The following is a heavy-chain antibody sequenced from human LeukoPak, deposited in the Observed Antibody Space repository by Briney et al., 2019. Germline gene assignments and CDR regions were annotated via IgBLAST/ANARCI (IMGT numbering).Heavy chain of an antibody. CDR2: IYSGGST. V-gene: IGHV3-53*01. CDR3: ARGPAGYN. Sequence: GGSLRLSCAASGFTVSSNHMSWVRQAPGKGLEWVSVIYSGGSTDYADSVKGRFTISRDNLKDTLYLRMNSLRAEDTAVYYCARGPAGYNWGQGTLVTFSS. CDR1: GFTVSSNH. J-gene: IGHJ4*02. D-gene: IGHD1-1*01.